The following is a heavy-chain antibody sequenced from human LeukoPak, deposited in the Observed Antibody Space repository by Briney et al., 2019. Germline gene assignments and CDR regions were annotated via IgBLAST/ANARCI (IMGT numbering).Heavy chain of an antibody. CDR2: IWYDASNK. CDR1: GFTFSSFG. Sequence: SLRLSCAASGFTFSSFGMHWVRQAPGKGLEWVAVIWYDASNKYYADSVKGRFTISGDNSKNTLFLQMNSLRDDDTAVYYCVRGVGVSRFNYFDPWGQGTLVIVSS. J-gene: IGHJ5*02. V-gene: IGHV3-33*08. D-gene: IGHD6-13*01. CDR3: VRGVGVSRFNYFDP.